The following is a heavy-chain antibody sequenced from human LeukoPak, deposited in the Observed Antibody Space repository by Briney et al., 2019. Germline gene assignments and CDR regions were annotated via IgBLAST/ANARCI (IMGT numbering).Heavy chain of an antibody. CDR2: ISWDGGNT. J-gene: IGHJ4*02. CDR3: ATLPYYYDSSGSYYFDY. D-gene: IGHD3-22*01. V-gene: IGHV3-43D*03. Sequence: GGSLRLSCAASGFTFDDYAMHWVRQAPGKGLEWVSLISWDGGNTYYADSVKGRFTISRDNSKNTLYLQMNSLRVEDTAVYYCATLPYYYDSSGSYYFDYWGQGTLVTVSS. CDR1: GFTFDDYA.